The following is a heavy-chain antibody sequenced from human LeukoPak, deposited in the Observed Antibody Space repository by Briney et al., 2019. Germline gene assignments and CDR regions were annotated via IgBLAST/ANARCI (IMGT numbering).Heavy chain of an antibody. J-gene: IGHJ6*02. V-gene: IGHV4-59*01. CDR2: IFYSGTV. Sequence: PSETLSLTCADSGASLSPYSWSWIRQSPGKRLEWIGDIFYSGTVNSNPSLQSRVTMSVDTSKNLFSLSLTSVTAADTAVYYCARGLRGDHGLDVWGRGTTVTVSS. D-gene: IGHD3-16*01. CDR3: ARGLRGDHGLDV. CDR1: GASLSPYS.